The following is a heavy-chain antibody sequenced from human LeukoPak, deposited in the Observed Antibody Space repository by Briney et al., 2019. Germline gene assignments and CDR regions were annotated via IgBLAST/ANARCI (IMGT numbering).Heavy chain of an antibody. D-gene: IGHD5-18*01. CDR3: TRVFAYSYGDFDN. CDR1: GFTVRNNY. J-gene: IGHJ4*02. CDR2: IYSGGGT. V-gene: IGHV3-66*01. Sequence: QPGGSLRLSCEASGFTVRNNYMTWVRQAPGKGLEWVSVIYSGGGTYYADSVKDRFTISIDNSKNTLFLQMNSLRVEDSAVYYCTRVFAYSYGDFDNWGQGTLVAVSS.